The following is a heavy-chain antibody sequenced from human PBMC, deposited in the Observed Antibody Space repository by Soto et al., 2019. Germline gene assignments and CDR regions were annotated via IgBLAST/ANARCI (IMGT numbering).Heavy chain of an antibody. V-gene: IGHV4-39*01. Sequence: QLQLQESGPGLVKPSETLSLTCTVSGGSISSSSYYWGWIRQPPGKGLEWIGSMYYSGSTYYNPSLKSRVTISVDTSKNQFSLKLSSVTAADTAVYYCLSAAGNLGWFDPWGQGTLVTVSP. CDR3: LSAAGNLGWFDP. J-gene: IGHJ5*02. CDR2: MYYSGST. CDR1: GGSISSSSYY. D-gene: IGHD6-13*01.